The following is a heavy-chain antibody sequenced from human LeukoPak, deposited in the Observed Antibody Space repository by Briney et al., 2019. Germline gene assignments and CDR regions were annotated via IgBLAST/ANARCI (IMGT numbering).Heavy chain of an antibody. CDR1: GYTFTGYY. Sequence: ASVKVSCKASGYTFTGYYMHWVRQAPGQGLEWMGWINPNSGGTNYAQKSQGRVTMTRDTSISTAYMELSRLRSDDTAVYYCATLPAGGAYGYWGQGTLVTVSS. CDR2: INPNSGGT. J-gene: IGHJ4*02. CDR3: ATLPAGGAYGY. D-gene: IGHD2-2*01. V-gene: IGHV1-2*02.